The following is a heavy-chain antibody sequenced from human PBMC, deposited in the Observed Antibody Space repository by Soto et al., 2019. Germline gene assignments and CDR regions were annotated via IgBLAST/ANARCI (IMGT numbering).Heavy chain of an antibody. Sequence: GGSLRLSCAASGFTFVDYTMHWVRPAPGKGLEWVSLISWDGGSTYYADSVKGRFTISRDNSKNSLYLQMNSLRTEDTALYYCAKDSGSGWLYVMDVWGQGTTVTVSS. J-gene: IGHJ6*02. CDR3: AKDSGSGWLYVMDV. CDR1: GFTFVDYT. D-gene: IGHD6-19*01. CDR2: ISWDGGST. V-gene: IGHV3-43*01.